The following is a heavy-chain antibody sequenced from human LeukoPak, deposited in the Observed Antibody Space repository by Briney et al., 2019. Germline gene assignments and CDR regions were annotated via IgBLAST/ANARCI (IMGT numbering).Heavy chain of an antibody. CDR1: GFTFSSYA. CDR2: ISGSGGST. V-gene: IGHV3-23*01. D-gene: IGHD3-10*01. CDR3: AKDLPKYGSGTRGGFDY. Sequence: GRSLRLSCAASGFTFSSYAMSWVRQAPGKGLEWVSAISGSGGSTYCADSVKGRFTISRDNSKNTLYLQMNSLRAEDTAVYHCAKDLPKYGSGTRGGFDYWGQGTLVTVSS. J-gene: IGHJ4*02.